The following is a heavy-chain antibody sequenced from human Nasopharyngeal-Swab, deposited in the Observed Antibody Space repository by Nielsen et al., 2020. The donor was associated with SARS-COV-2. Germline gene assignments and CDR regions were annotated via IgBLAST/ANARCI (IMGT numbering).Heavy chain of an antibody. J-gene: IGHJ6*02. CDR2: INHSGST. CDR1: GGSFSGYY. V-gene: IGHV4-34*01. CDR3: ARHSSGSYYNYYYYGMDV. Sequence: SETLSLTCAVYGGSFSGYYWSWIRQPPGKGLEWIGEINHSGSTNYNPSLKSRVTISVDTSKNQFSLNLSSVTAADTAVYYCARHSSGSYYNYYYYGMDVWGQGTTVTVSS. D-gene: IGHD1-26*01.